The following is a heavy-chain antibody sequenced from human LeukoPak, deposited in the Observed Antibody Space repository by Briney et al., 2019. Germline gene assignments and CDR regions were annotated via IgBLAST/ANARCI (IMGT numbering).Heavy chain of an antibody. CDR1: GGSFSGYY. Sequence: SETLSLTCAVYGGSFSGYYWSWIRQPPGKGLEWIGEINHSGSTNYNPSLKSRVTISVDTSKNQFSLKLSSVTAADTAVYYCASAIWGYSGSYNLYFDYWGQGTLVTVSS. J-gene: IGHJ4*02. CDR3: ASAIWGYSGSYNLYFDY. V-gene: IGHV4-34*01. CDR2: INHSGST. D-gene: IGHD1-26*01.